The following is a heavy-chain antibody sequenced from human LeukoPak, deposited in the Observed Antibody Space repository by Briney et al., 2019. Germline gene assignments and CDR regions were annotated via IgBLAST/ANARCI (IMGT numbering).Heavy chain of an antibody. CDR2: ISAYNGNT. V-gene: IGHV1-18*01. Sequence: ASVKVSCKASGYTFTSYGISWVRQAPGQGLEWMGWISAYNGNTNYAQKLQGRVTMTTDTSTSTAYMELRSLRSDDTAVYYCARDMDIVATISRYYMDVWGKGTTVTVSS. CDR3: ARDMDIVATISRYYMDV. D-gene: IGHD5-12*01. J-gene: IGHJ6*03. CDR1: GYTFTSYG.